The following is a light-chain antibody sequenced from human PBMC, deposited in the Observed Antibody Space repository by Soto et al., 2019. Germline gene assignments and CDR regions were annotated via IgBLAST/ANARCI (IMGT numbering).Light chain of an antibody. J-gene: IGKJ1*01. CDR3: QQYNSYAWT. V-gene: IGKV1-5*01. CDR1: QSISSW. Sequence: DIQMTQSPSTLSASVGDRVTITCRASQSISSWLAWYQQKPGKAPKLLIYDASSLESGVPSRFSGGGSGTEFTITIRILQPDDFETYYSQQYNSYAWTFGQGTKVEIK. CDR2: DAS.